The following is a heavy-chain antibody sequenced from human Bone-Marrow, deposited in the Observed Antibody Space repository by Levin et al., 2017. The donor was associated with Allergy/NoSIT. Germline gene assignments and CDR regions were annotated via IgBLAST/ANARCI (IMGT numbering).Heavy chain of an antibody. J-gene: IGHJ3*02. CDR2: ISSSGSTI. Sequence: GGSLRLSCAASGFTFSSYEMNWVRQAPGKGLEWVSYISSSGSTIYYADSVKGRFTISRDNAKNSLYLQMNSLRAEDTAVYYCARVGWYYYDSSGYAQDAFDIWGQGTMVTVSS. V-gene: IGHV3-48*03. D-gene: IGHD3-22*01. CDR1: GFTFSSYE. CDR3: ARVGWYYYDSSGYAQDAFDI.